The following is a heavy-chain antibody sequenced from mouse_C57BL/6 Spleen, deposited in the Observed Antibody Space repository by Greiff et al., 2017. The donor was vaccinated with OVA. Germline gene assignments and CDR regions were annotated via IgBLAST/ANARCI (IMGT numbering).Heavy chain of an antibody. CDR2: ICSGGSYT. V-gene: IGHV5-6*01. CDR1: GFTFSSYG. J-gene: IGHJ3*01. CDR3: ARPIYDGYPQFAY. Sequence: EVKLVESGGDLVKPGGSLKLSCAASGFTFSSYGMSWVRQTPDKRLEWVATICSGGSYTYYPDSVKGRFTISRDNAKNTLYLQMSSLKSEDTAMYYCARPIYDGYPQFAYWGKGTLVTVSA. D-gene: IGHD2-3*01.